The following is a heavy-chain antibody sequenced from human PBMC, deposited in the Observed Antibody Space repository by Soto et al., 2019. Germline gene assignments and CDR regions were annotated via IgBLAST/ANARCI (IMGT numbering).Heavy chain of an antibody. CDR3: ARHSDFWSGPSYYYYYMDV. J-gene: IGHJ6*03. Sequence: PGESLKISCKGSGYSFTSYWIGWVRQMPGKGLEWMGIIYPGDSDTRYSPSFQGQVTISADKSISTAYLQWSSLKASDTAMYYCARHSDFWSGPSYYYYYMDVWGKGTTVTVSS. D-gene: IGHD3-3*01. CDR1: GYSFTSYW. V-gene: IGHV5-51*01. CDR2: IYPGDSDT.